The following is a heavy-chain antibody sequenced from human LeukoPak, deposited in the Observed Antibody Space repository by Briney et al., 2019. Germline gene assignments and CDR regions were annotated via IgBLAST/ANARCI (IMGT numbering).Heavy chain of an antibody. CDR2: IYYSGST. V-gene: IGHV4-59*08. D-gene: IGHD3-3*01. CDR1: GGSISSYY. CDR3: ARSPITIPAWFDP. J-gene: IGHJ5*02. Sequence: PSETLSLTCTVSGGSISSYYWSWIRQPAGKGLEWIGYIYYSGSTNYNPSLKSRVTISVDTSKNRFSLKLSSVTAADTAVYYCARSPITIPAWFDPWGQGTLVTVSS.